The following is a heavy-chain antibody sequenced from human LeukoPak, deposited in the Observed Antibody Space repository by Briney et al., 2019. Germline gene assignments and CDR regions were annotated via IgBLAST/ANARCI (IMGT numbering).Heavy chain of an antibody. CDR2: ISSSSSYI. D-gene: IGHD3-16*01. J-gene: IGHJ4*02. CDR1: GFTFSSYS. CDR3: ARGVGYYDYVWGSS. V-gene: IGHV3-21*01. Sequence: PGGSLRLSCAASGFTFSSYSMNWDRQAPGKGLEWVSSISSSSSYIYYADSVKGRFTISRDNAKNSLYLQMNSLRAEDTAVYYCARGVGYYDYVWGSSRGQGTLVTVSS.